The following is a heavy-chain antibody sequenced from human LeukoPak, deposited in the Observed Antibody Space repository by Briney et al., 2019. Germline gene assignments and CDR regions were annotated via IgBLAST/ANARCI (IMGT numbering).Heavy chain of an antibody. J-gene: IGHJ4*02. Sequence: PGGSLRLSCVASGFRFSDYWISWVRQAPGKGLEWVANIKKDGSEKNYVDSVKGRFTISRDNAKNSLHLQMNSLRVEDTAAYYCTTEFGRPGYWGQGTLVTVSS. CDR1: GFRFSDYW. V-gene: IGHV3-7*05. CDR2: IKKDGSEK. CDR3: TTEFGRPGY. D-gene: IGHD3-16*01.